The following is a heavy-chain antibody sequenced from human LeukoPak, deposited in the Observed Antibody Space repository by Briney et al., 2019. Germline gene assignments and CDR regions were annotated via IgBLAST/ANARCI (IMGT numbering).Heavy chain of an antibody. D-gene: IGHD6-6*01. CDR2: ISYDGSNK. CDR1: GFTFSSYA. CDR3: ARGRIAAGPYYYYYMDV. J-gene: IGHJ6*03. V-gene: IGHV3-30-3*01. Sequence: GGSLRLSXAASGFTFSSYAMHWVRQAPGKGLEWVAVISYDGSNKYYADSVKGRFTISRDNSKNTLYLQMNSLRAEDTAVYYCARGRIAAGPYYYYYMDVWGKGTTVTVSS.